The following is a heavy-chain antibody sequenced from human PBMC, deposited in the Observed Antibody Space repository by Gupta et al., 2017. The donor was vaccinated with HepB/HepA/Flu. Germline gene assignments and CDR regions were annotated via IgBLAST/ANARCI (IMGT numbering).Heavy chain of an antibody. CDR1: GFTFRRYR. CDR2: IEEDGREK. CDR3: ARAGYCTSTSCYSPHYYYMDV. Sequence: EVQLVESGGGLVQPGGSLRLSCAVSGFTFRRYRMNWVRQAPGKGLEWVASIEEDGREKSYVDSVKGRFTMSRDSAKNSLYLKMNSLRAEDTAVYYCARAGYCTSTSCYSPHYYYMDVWGTGTTVIVSS. D-gene: IGHD2-2*02. J-gene: IGHJ6*03. V-gene: IGHV3-7*01.